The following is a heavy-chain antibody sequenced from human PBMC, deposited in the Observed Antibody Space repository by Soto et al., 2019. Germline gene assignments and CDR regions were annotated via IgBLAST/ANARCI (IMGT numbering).Heavy chain of an antibody. V-gene: IGHV4-39*01. CDR2: IYSSGST. CDR3: GIHVGGYYGMDV. J-gene: IGHJ6*02. Sequence: QLQLQESGPGLVKPSETLSITCTVSGDFISTSSDYWGWIRQPPGKGLEWIGSIYSSGSTYYNPSLKSRVTILVDTSKNQFSLRLKFVTAADTAVYYCGIHVGGYYGMDVWGQGTTVTVSS. CDR1: GDFISTSSDY.